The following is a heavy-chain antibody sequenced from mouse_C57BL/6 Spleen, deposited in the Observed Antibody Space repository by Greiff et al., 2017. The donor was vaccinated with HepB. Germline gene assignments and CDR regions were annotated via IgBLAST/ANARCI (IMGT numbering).Heavy chain of an antibody. J-gene: IGHJ2*01. D-gene: IGHD3-2*02. CDR1: GFNIKDYY. Sequence: EVQLQQSGAELVKPGASVKLSCTASGFNIKDYYMHWVKQRTEQGLEWIGRIDPEDGETKYAPKFKGKATITADNSSNTAYLQLSSLPSEDTAVYYCARSAQATSDYWGQGTTLPVAS. CDR2: IDPEDGET. CDR3: ARSAQATSDY. V-gene: IGHV14-2*01.